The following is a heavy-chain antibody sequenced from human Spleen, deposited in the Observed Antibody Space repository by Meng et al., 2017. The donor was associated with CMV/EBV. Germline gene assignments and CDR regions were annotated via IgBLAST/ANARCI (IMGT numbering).Heavy chain of an antibody. CDR3: ESGLGDYDSSGYGGGFDY. V-gene: IGHV3-30*04. CDR2: ISYDGNNK. J-gene: IGHJ4*02. D-gene: IGHD3-22*01. Sequence: FTFSSYAMHWVRQAPGTGLEWVALISYDGNNKYYADSVKGRFTISRDNSKNTLYLQMNSLRAEDTAVYYCESGLGDYDSSGYGGGFDYWGQGTLVTVSS. CDR1: FTFSSYA.